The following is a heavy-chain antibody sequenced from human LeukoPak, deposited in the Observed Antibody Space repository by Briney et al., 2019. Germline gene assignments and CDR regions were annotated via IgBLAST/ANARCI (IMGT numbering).Heavy chain of an antibody. CDR1: GFTFSIYG. V-gene: IGHV3-48*03. J-gene: IGHJ1*01. Sequence: GGSLRLSCAASGFTFSIYGMGWVRQAPGKGLEWVSYISSSGSATYYADSVKGRFTITRDNAKNSLYLQMNSLRAEDTGAYYCARAFSPHHWGQGTLVTVSS. CDR2: ISSSGSAT. CDR3: ARAFSPHH. D-gene: IGHD3-3*01.